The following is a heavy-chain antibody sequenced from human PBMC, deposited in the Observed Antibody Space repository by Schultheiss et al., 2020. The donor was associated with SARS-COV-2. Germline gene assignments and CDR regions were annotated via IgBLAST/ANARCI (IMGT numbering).Heavy chain of an antibody. J-gene: IGHJ6*02. V-gene: IGHV3-30*03. CDR3: ARDAVDCSSSSCPTTQLYYYYYYGMDV. CDR1: GFTFSNYN. CDR2: ISYDGSNK. Sequence: GGSLRLSCAASGFTFSNYNMNWVRQAPGKGLEWVAVISYDGSNKYYADSVKGRFTISRDNSKNTLYLQMNSLRAEDTAVYYCARDAVDCSSSSCPTTQLYYYYYYGMDVWGQGTTVTVSS. D-gene: IGHD2-2*01.